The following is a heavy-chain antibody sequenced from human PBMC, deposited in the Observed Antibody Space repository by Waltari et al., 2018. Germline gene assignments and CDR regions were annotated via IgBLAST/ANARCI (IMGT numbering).Heavy chain of an antibody. Sequence: QVQVQESGPGLVKPSGTLSLTCNVSDGSINNYFWTWIRQPAGKGLEWIGRIYSSGSTNCNPSLRSRVTMSIDTSKNQFSLKLASVTAEDTAVYYCARDRDLSPLDAFDIWGPGTKVTVSS. D-gene: IGHD2-21*02. CDR2: IYSSGST. CDR1: DGSINNYF. J-gene: IGHJ3*02. CDR3: ARDRDLSPLDAFDI. V-gene: IGHV4-4*07.